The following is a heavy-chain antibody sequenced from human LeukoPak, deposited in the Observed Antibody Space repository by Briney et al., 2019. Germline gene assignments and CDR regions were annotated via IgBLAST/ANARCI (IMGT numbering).Heavy chain of an antibody. D-gene: IGHD3-16*01. CDR1: GGSISSYY. CDR3: ARVGDYALKD. J-gene: IGHJ4*02. Sequence: SETLSLTCPVSGGSISSYYWSWIRQPAGKGLGWIGRFYNSGSTNCNPSLKSRVTMSVDASKNQFSLRLSSVTAADTAVYYCARVGDYALKDWGQGTLVTVSS. V-gene: IGHV4-4*07. CDR2: FYNSGST.